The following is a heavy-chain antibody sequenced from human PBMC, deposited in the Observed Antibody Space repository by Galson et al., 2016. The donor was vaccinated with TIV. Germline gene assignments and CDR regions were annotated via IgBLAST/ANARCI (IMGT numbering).Heavy chain of an antibody. Sequence: PALVKPTQTLTLTCSFSGFSLSTTGVGVGWIRQPPGGALEWLGVIYWDDDKSYGPSLNNRLTLTGDTSKNQVVLTMTNLDPVDTGTYFCAHIRITLIPDAFYVWGQGTVVTVSS. CDR2: IYWDDDK. V-gene: IGHV2-5*05. CDR3: AHIRITLIPDAFYV. CDR1: GFSLSTTGVG. J-gene: IGHJ3*01. D-gene: IGHD2/OR15-2a*01.